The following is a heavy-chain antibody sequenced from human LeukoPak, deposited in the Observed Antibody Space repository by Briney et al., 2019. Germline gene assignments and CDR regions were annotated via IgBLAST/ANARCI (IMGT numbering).Heavy chain of an antibody. CDR1: GFTFSSYS. J-gene: IGHJ6*03. V-gene: IGHV3-21*01. CDR3: ATKEEGIYYYYYMDV. D-gene: IGHD3-10*01. Sequence: PGKSLRLSCAASGFTFSSYSMNWVRQAPGKGLEWVSSISSSSSYIYYADSVKGRFTISRDNAKNSLYLQMNSLRAEDTAVYYCATKEEGIYYYYYMDVWGKGTTVTVSS. CDR2: ISSSSSYI.